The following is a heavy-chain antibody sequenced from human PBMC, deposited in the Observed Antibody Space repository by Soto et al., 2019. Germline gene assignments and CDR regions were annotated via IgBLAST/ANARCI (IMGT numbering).Heavy chain of an antibody. CDR1: GGSVSSGNYY. CDR2: IYSSGST. Sequence: NPSETLSLTCTVSGGSVSSGNYYWNWIRQPPGKGMEWIAYIYSSGSTNYNPSLKSRVTISAVTSQNQVSLKLSSVTAADTAIYYCARARGTQTGLDYWGLGTLVTVSS. J-gene: IGHJ4*02. D-gene: IGHD1-1*01. CDR3: ARARGTQTGLDY. V-gene: IGHV4-61*01.